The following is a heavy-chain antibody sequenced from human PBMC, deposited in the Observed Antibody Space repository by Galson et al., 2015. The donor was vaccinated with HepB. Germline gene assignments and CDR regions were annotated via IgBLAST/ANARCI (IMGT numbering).Heavy chain of an antibody. CDR1: GFTFSSYE. V-gene: IGHV3-48*03. D-gene: IGHD3-10*01. Sequence: SLRLSCAASGFTFSSYEMNWVRQAPGKGLEWVSYISSSGSTIYYADSVKGRFTISRDNAKNSLYLQMNSLRAEDTAVYYCARDVTYYGSGSYQNYWGQGTLVTVSS. J-gene: IGHJ4*02. CDR2: ISSSGSTI. CDR3: ARDVTYYGSGSYQNY.